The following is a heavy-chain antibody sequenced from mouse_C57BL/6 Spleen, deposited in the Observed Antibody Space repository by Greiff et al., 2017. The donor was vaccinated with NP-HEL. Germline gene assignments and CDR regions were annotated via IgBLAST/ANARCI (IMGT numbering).Heavy chain of an antibody. Sequence: DVKLVESVAELVRPGASVKLSCTASGFNIKNTYMHWVKQRPEQGLEWIGRIDPANGNTKYAPKFQGKATITADTSSNTAYLQPSSLTSEDTAIYYCASYDGYPWFAYWGQGTLVTVSA. D-gene: IGHD2-3*01. CDR3: ASYDGYPWFAY. CDR1: GFNIKNTY. J-gene: IGHJ3*01. V-gene: IGHV14-3*01. CDR2: IDPANGNT.